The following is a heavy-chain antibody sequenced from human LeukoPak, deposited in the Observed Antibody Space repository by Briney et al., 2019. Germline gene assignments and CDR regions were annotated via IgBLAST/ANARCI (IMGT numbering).Heavy chain of an antibody. Sequence: GGSLRLSCAASGFTVSSNYMSWVRQAPGKGLEWVSVIYSGGSTYYADSVKGRFTIYSDNPKNTLYLQMNSLRAEDTAVYYCARGRGATMDVWGQGTTVTVSS. CDR3: ARGRGATMDV. J-gene: IGHJ6*02. V-gene: IGHV3-53*01. D-gene: IGHD3-10*01. CDR1: GFTVSSNY. CDR2: IYSGGST.